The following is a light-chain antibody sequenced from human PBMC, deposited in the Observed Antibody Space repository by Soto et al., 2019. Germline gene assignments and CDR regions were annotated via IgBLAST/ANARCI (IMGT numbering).Light chain of an antibody. J-gene: IGLJ1*01. CDR3: CSYAGSYTYV. CDR2: NVI. CDR1: SSDVGGYNF. V-gene: IGLV2-11*01. Sequence: QSVLTQPRSVSGSPGQSVTISCTGTSSDVGGYNFVSWYQHHPGKAPKLMIYNVIQRPSGVPDRFSASKSGNTASLTISGLQAEDEADYYCCSYAGSYTYVFGTGTKVTAL.